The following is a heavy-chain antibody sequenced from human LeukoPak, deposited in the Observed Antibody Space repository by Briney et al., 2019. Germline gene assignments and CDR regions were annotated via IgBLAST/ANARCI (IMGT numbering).Heavy chain of an antibody. Sequence: ASVKVSCKASGYTFTGYYMHWVRQAPGQGLEWMGWINPNSGGTNYAQKFQGRVTMTRDTSISTAYMELSRLRSDDTAVYYCARDLKSCTNGVCYTFDYWGQGTLVTVSS. D-gene: IGHD2-8*01. CDR2: INPNSGGT. CDR1: GYTFTGYY. V-gene: IGHV1-2*02. CDR3: ARDLKSCTNGVCYTFDY. J-gene: IGHJ4*02.